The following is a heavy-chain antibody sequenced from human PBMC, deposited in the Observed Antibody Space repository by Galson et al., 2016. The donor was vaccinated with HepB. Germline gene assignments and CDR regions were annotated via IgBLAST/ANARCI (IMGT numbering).Heavy chain of an antibody. D-gene: IGHD3-9*01. Sequence: SLRLSCAASGFSFSSYWIHWVRQVPGKGLVWVSRINSDGSHTSYADSVKGRFTISRDNAKNTLYLQMNILRVEDTAVYYCARDLGYDWYGSFDYWGQGTLVTVSS. CDR1: GFSFSSYW. CDR3: ARDLGYDWYGSFDY. J-gene: IGHJ4*02. V-gene: IGHV3-74*01. CDR2: INSDGSHT.